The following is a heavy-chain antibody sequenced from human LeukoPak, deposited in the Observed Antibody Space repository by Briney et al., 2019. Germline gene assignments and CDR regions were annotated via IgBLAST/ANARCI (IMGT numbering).Heavy chain of an antibody. CDR1: GFTFDDYG. CDR3: ARRLSGKYCSGGRCPGIGQYYMDV. D-gene: IGHD2-15*01. Sequence: GGSLRLSCAASGFTFDDYGMSWVRQAPGKGLEWVANIKQDGSEKYYVDSVKGRFTISRDNAKNSVYLQMNSLRGEDTAVYYCARRLSGKYCSGGRCPGIGQYYMDVWGKGTTVTVSS. V-gene: IGHV3-7*01. CDR2: IKQDGSEK. J-gene: IGHJ6*03.